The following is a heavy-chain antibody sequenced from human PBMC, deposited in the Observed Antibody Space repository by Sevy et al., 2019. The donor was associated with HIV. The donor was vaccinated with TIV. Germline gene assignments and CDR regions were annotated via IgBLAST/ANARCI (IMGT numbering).Heavy chain of an antibody. CDR1: GYTLTQLS. V-gene: IGHV1-24*01. CDR3: ATTKDYYESSGYPFDY. CDR2: LDPEDGET. J-gene: IGHJ4*02. D-gene: IGHD3-22*01. Sequence: ASVKVSCKVSGYTLTQLSMNWVRQAPGKGLEWMGSLDPEDGETIYAQKFQGRVTMTEDRSTDTAYMDLSSLRSEDTAVYYCATTKDYYESSGYPFDYWGQGTLVTVSS.